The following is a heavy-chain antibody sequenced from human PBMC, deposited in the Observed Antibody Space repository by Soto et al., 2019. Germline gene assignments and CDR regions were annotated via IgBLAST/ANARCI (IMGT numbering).Heavy chain of an antibody. CDR3: ARHKFETTVTTDYYGMDV. Sequence: SETLSLTCAVYGGSFSGYYWSWIRQPPGKGLEWIGEINHSGSTNYNPSLKSRVTISVDTSKNQFSLKLSSVTAADTAVYYCARHKFETTVTTDYYGMDVWGQGTTVTVSS. D-gene: IGHD4-4*01. J-gene: IGHJ6*02. CDR1: GGSFSGYY. V-gene: IGHV4-34*01. CDR2: INHSGST.